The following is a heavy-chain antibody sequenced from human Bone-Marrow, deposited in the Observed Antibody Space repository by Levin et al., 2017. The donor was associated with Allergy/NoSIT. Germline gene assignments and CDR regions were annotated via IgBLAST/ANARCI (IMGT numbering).Heavy chain of an antibody. CDR3: AREDGYVFDY. Sequence: SETLSLTCGVSGGSLNRGGYHWTWIRQHPGKGLEWIGYIYHSGSTYYNPSLKSRVAISLDTSKNQFSLKLTSVTAADTAVYYCAREDGYVFDYWGQGTLVTVSS. V-gene: IGHV4-31*11. D-gene: IGHD5-24*01. J-gene: IGHJ4*02. CDR1: GGSLNRGGYH. CDR2: IYHSGST.